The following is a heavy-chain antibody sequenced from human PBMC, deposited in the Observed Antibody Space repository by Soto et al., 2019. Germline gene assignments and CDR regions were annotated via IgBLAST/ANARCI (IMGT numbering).Heavy chain of an antibody. J-gene: IGHJ5*02. D-gene: IGHD3-16*01. Sequence: SETLSLTCSVSRGSISTTGYYWAWVRQPPGTGLAWIWTLSYRGIPSYNSHLKKRVTISVDTSKKQLSQRLRSVTAADTASYFCPRLFWGITGTPGRRVAWFEPWGQGTLVTVCS. CDR3: PRLFWGITGTPGRRVAWFEP. CDR2: LSYRGIP. V-gene: IGHV4-39*01. CDR1: RGSISTTGYY.